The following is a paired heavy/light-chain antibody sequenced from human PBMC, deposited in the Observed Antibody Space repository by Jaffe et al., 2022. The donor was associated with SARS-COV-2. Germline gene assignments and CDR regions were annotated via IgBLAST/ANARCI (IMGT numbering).Heavy chain of an antibody. CDR1: GGFIGNYY. CDR2: IFYTGST. CDR3: ARVAWGYDKLIGSKYFYYMDA. V-gene: IGHV4-59*01. D-gene: IGHD2-21*01. Sequence: QVQLQESGPGLVKPSETLSLSCTVSGGFIGNYYWTWIRQPPGRGLEWIGYIFYTGSTSYNPSLRSRVSILVDTSKNQFSLRLNSVTAADTAVYYCARVAWGYDKLIGSKYFYYMDAWGKGTTVTVSS. J-gene: IGHJ6*03.
Light chain of an antibody. CDR1: KLGNEY. Sequence: SYELSQPPSVSVSPGQTVSITCSGDKLGNEYASWYQQKSGQSPVLVIYQDNKRPSGIPERFSGSNSGNTATLTISGTQAMDEADYYCQAWDSNSAYIIFGGGTKLTVL. CDR3: QAWDSNSAYII. J-gene: IGLJ2*01. CDR2: QDN. V-gene: IGLV3-1*01.